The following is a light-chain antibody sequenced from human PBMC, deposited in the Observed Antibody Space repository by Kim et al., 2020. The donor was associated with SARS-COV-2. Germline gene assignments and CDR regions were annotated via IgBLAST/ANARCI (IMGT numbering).Light chain of an antibody. CDR2: RNN. J-gene: IGLJ3*02. CDR3: SAWDDSLKAWV. CDR1: SNNIGDQG. Sequence: LTQPPSVSQGLRQTATLTCTGNSNNIGDQGVAWLQQHQGHPPKLLSYRNNKRPSGIAERFSASRSGNAAFLTITGLQPEDEADYYCSAWDDSLKAWVFGGGTKLTV. V-gene: IGLV10-54*04.